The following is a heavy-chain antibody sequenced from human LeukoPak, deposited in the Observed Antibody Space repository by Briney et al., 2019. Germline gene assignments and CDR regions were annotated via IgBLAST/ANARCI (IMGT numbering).Heavy chain of an antibody. D-gene: IGHD6-19*01. J-gene: IGHJ6*02. Sequence: SETLSLTCTVSGGSISSYYWSWIRQPPGKGLEWIGYIYYSGSTNYNPSLKSRVTISVDTSKNQFSLKLSSVTAADTAVYYCARESGIAVAGQYGMDVWGQGTTVTVSS. CDR3: ARESGIAVAGQYGMDV. CDR1: GGSISSYY. CDR2: IYYSGST. V-gene: IGHV4-59*12.